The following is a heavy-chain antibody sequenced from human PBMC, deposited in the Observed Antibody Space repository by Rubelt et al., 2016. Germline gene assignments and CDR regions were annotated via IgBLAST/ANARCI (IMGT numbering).Heavy chain of an antibody. D-gene: IGHD2-2*01. V-gene: IGHV4-34*01. CDR2: INHSGST. CDR1: GGSFSGYY. Sequence: QVQLQQWGAGLLKPSETLSLTCAVYGGSFSGYYWSWIRQPPGKGLEWIGEINHSGSTNYNPSLKSRVTITVDTSKNKFSQELSSVTAADTAVYYCARRSRIPAAMGFDYWGQGTLVTVSS. J-gene: IGHJ4*02. CDR3: ARRSRIPAAMGFDY.